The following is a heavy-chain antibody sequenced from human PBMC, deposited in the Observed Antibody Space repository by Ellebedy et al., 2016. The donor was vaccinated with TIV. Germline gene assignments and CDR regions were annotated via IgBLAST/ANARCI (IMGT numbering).Heavy chain of an antibody. CDR2: IKQDGSEK. CDR1: GITFSNYW. V-gene: IGHV3-7*01. D-gene: IGHD6-19*01. CDR3: ATRHGSGWYEALTY. Sequence: PGGSLRLSCAASGITFSNYWMTWVRQAPGKGLEWVANIKQDGSEKYYADSVKGRFTISRDNAKNSLYLHLNSLRAEDTALYYCATRHGSGWYEALTYWGQGTLVTVSS. J-gene: IGHJ4*02.